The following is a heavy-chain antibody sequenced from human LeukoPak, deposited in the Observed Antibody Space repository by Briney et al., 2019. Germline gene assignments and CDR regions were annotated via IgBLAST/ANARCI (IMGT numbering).Heavy chain of an antibody. Sequence: ASVKVSCKASGYTFTSYDINWVRQATGQGLEWMGWMNPNSGNTGYAQKFQGRVTITRNTSRSTAYMELSSLRSEDTAVYYFARSHSRYSGYGFVVDPWGQGTLVTVSS. J-gene: IGHJ5*02. CDR1: GYTFTSYD. CDR2: MNPNSGNT. V-gene: IGHV1-8*03. D-gene: IGHD5-12*01. CDR3: ARSHSRYSGYGFVVDP.